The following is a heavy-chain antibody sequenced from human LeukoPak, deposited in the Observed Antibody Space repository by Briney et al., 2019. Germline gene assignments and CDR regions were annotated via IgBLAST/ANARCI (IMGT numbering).Heavy chain of an antibody. CDR2: INHSGGT. V-gene: IGHV4-34*01. Sequence: SETLSLTCAVYGGSFSGYYWSWIRQPPGKGLEWIGEINHSGGTNYNPSLKSRVTISVDTSKNQFSLKLSSVTAADTAVYYCARHIGRLGYRRGFDYWGQGTLVTVSS. J-gene: IGHJ4*02. CDR3: ARHIGRLGYRRGFDY. D-gene: IGHD2-21*01. CDR1: GGSFSGYY.